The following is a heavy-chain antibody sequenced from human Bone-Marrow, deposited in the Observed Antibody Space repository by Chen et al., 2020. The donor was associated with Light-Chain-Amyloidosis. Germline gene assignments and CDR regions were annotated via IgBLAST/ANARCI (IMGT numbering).Heavy chain of an antibody. CDR3: ARNGICSGDYCYYYYGMDV. CDR2: INDSGVS. D-gene: IGHD1-26*01. J-gene: IGHJ6*02. CDR1: GGSFSNYY. Sequence: QVHLQMWGAGLLRPSETLSLPCGVYGGSFSNYYWNWIRQSPGKGLEWIGEINDSGVSNKNPSLKSRVTMSVDTSKKQFSLKLTSVTAADTAMYYCARNGICSGDYCYYYYGMDVWGQGTTVTVSS. V-gene: IGHV4-34*02.